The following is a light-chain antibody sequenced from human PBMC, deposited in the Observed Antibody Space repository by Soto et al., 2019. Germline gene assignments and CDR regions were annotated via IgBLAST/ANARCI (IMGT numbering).Light chain of an antibody. V-gene: IGKV3-20*01. J-gene: IGKJ4*01. CDR1: HNVTGRF. CDR2: VAS. CDR3: QQYADSSPT. Sequence: IVLTQSPGTLSLSPGESATLSCSASHNVTGRFLAWYHHKPGHSPRLLLYVASSRATGIPERFSGGGSGTDFTLTISRLEPDDFAIYYCQQYADSSPTFGGGTKVEIK.